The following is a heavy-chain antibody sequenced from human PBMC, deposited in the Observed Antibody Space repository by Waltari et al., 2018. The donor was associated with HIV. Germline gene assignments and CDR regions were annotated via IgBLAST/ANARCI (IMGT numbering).Heavy chain of an antibody. Sequence: QLHLQESGPGLVKPSETLSLTCTVSGASITNGSYYWGCIRQSPGKGLEWIGSIFYGGKTNYNPSLKSRVTFSIDTSNNQFSLRLSSVTAADTAIYYCARHRCGGDCYYYYYGLDVWGQGTTVTVSS. CDR3: ARHRCGGDCYYYYYGLDV. D-gene: IGHD2-21*02. V-gene: IGHV4-39*01. J-gene: IGHJ6*02. CDR2: IFYGGKT. CDR1: GASITNGSYY.